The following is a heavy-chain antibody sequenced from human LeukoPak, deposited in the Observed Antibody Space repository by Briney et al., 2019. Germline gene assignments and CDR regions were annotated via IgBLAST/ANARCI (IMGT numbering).Heavy chain of an antibody. D-gene: IGHD3-10*01. CDR2: ISGSGGST. Sequence: GGSLRLSCAASGFTFSSYAMSWVCQAPGKGLEWVSAISGSGGSTYYADSVKGRFTISRDNSKNTLYLQMNSLRAEDTAVYYCAKGLWFGELTSLESGWGQGTLVTVSS. CDR1: GFTFSSYA. CDR3: AKGLWFGELTSLESG. J-gene: IGHJ4*02. V-gene: IGHV3-23*01.